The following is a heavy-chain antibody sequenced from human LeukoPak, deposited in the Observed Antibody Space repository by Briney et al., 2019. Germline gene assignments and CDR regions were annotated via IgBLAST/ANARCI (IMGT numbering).Heavy chain of an antibody. CDR1: GYTLTELS. D-gene: IGHD6-19*01. CDR3: ATAGGGWSLDY. CDR2: FDPEDGET. J-gene: IGHJ4*02. V-gene: IGHV1-24*01. Sequence: ASVKVSCKVSGYTLTELSMHWVRQAPGEGLEWMGGFDPEDGETIYAQKFQGRVTMTEGTSTDTAYMELSSLRSEDTAVYYCATAGGGWSLDYWGQGTLVTVSS.